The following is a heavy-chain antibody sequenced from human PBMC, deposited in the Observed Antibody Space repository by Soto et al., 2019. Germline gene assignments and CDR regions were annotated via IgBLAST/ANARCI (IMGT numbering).Heavy chain of an antibody. J-gene: IGHJ4*02. D-gene: IGHD2-21*01. CDR2: ISTYNGIT. V-gene: IGHV1-18*01. CDR3: VRGHTYYSDWYFEH. CDR1: GFTFKGYY. Sequence: QVQLVQSGTEVKKPGASVRVSCKTSGFTFKGYYIYWVRQAPGQGLELVGWISTYNGITQYEERLQDRVTMTIDTSASTAYLELGSLTSDDTAAYFCVRGHTYYSDWYFEHWGQGTLVIVSS.